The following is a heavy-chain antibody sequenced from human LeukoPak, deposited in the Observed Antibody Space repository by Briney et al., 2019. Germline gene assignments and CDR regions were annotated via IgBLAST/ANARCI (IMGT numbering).Heavy chain of an antibody. D-gene: IGHD3-3*01. V-gene: IGHV1-46*01. CDR1: GYTFTSYY. CDR2: INPSGGST. Sequence: GASVKVSCKASGYTFTSYYMHWVRQAPGQGLEWMGIINPSGGSTSYAQKFQGRVTMTRDMSTSTVYMELSSLRAEDTAIYYCAKDGGPNYYYYYMDVWGKGTTVTISS. CDR3: AKDGGPNYYYYYMDV. J-gene: IGHJ6*03.